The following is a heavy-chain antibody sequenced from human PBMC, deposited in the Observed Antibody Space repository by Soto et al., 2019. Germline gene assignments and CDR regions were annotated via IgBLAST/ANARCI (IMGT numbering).Heavy chain of an antibody. CDR1: GGTFSSYA. J-gene: IGHJ6*02. Sequence: ASVKVSCKASGGTFSSYAISWVRQAPGQGLEWMGGIIPIFGTANYAQKFQGRVTITADESTSTAYMELSSLRSEDTAVYYCARVKITMVRGVTYSPQEYYYYGMDVWGQGTTVTVSS. CDR3: ARVKITMVRGVTYSPQEYYYYGMDV. D-gene: IGHD3-10*01. V-gene: IGHV1-69*13. CDR2: IIPIFGTA.